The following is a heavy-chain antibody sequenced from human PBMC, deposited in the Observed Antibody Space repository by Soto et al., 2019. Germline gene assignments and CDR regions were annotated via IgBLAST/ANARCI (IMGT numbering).Heavy chain of an antibody. CDR2: ISYDGSNK. D-gene: IGHD1-26*01. Sequence: QVQLVESGGGVVQPGRSLRLSCVASGFTFSSYGMHWVRQAPGKGLEWVAVISYDGSNKYYADSVKGRFTISRDNSKNTLYLQMNSLRVEDTAVYYCAKGPPEGAQPAGFDYWGQGTLVTVSS. V-gene: IGHV3-30*18. J-gene: IGHJ4*02. CDR1: GFTFSSYG. CDR3: AKGPPEGAQPAGFDY.